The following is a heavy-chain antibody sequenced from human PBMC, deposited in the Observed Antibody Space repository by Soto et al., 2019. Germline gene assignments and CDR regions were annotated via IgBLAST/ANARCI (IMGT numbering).Heavy chain of an antibody. Sequence: QITLKESGPTLVKPTQTLTLTCSFSGFSLSTSGVGVGWSRQPPGKALEWLALIYWDDDKRYSPSLKSRLTIXKXXSKNQVVLTMTNMDPMDTATYYCAHIVAGDNWFDPWGQGTLVTVSS. J-gene: IGHJ5*02. D-gene: IGHD5-12*01. CDR1: GFSLSTSGVG. CDR2: IYWDDDK. V-gene: IGHV2-5*02. CDR3: AHIVAGDNWFDP.